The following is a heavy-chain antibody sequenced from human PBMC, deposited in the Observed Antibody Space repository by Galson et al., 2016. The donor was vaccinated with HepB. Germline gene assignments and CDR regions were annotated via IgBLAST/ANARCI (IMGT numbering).Heavy chain of an antibody. J-gene: IGHJ5*02. V-gene: IGHV4-34*01. Sequence: LTCGVSGGSFNVYYWSWIRQPPGKGLEWIGEVNHSGATKYNPTLKSRVTISADTPKNQFSLKLTSMTAADTAVYYCAGVVVAATNWFDPWGQGTLVTVSS. D-gene: IGHD2-15*01. CDR2: VNHSGAT. CDR3: AGVVVAATNWFDP. CDR1: GGSFNVYY.